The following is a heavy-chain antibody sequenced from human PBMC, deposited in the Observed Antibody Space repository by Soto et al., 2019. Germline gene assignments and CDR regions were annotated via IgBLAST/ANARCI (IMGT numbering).Heavy chain of an antibody. Sequence: PSQTLSLTCAISGDSVSSNSAAWNWIRQSPSRGLEWLGRTYYRSKWYNDYAVSVKSRITINPDTSKNQFSLQLNSVTPEDTAVYYCARGMGVRGRYYYYYMDVWGKGTTVTVSS. CDR2: TYYRSKWYN. CDR1: GDSVSSNSAA. J-gene: IGHJ6*03. CDR3: ARGMGVRGRYYYYYMDV. V-gene: IGHV6-1*01. D-gene: IGHD3-10*01.